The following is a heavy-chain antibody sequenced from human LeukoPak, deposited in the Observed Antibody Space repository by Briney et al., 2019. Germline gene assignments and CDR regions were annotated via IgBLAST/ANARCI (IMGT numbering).Heavy chain of an antibody. CDR3: ARDSTSETKYYYYGMDV. V-gene: IGHV1-18*01. D-gene: IGHD2-2*01. CDR2: ISAYNGNT. CDR1: GYTFTSYG. J-gene: IGHJ6*02. Sequence: GASVKVSCKASGYTFTSYGISWVRQAPGQGVEWMGWISAYNGNTNYAQKLQGRVTMTTDTSTSTAYMELRSLRSDDTAVYYCARDSTSETKYYYYGMDVWGQGTTVTVS.